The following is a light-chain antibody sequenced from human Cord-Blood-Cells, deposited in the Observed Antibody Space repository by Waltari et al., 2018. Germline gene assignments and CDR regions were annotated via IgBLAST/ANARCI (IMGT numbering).Light chain of an antibody. CDR3: QQRSNWPIT. Sequence: EIVLTQSPATLSLSPGERAPLSCRASQIVSSYLAWYQQKSGQAPRLLIYDASNRATGIPARFSGSGSGTDFTLTISSLEPEDFAVYYCQQRSNWPITFSQGTRLEIK. CDR2: DAS. J-gene: IGKJ5*01. V-gene: IGKV3-11*01. CDR1: QIVSSY.